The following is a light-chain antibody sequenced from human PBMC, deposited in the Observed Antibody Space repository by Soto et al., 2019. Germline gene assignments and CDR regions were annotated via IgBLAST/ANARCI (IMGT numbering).Light chain of an antibody. CDR3: CSYAGSSTYV. CDR2: EVS. V-gene: IGLV2-23*02. J-gene: IGLJ1*01. CDR1: SSYVGSYNL. Sequence: SVVTQPAPVSGSPGQSITISCTGTSSYVGSYNLVSWYQQHPGKAPKLMIYEVSKRPSGVSNRFSGSKSGNTASLTISGLQAEDEADYYCCSYAGSSTYVFGTGTKVTVL.